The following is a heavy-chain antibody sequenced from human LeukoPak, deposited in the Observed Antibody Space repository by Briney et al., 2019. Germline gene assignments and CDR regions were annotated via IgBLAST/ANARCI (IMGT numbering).Heavy chain of an antibody. CDR1: GGSISSYY. CDR3: ARIAYDALDSYYYGMDV. Sequence: SETLSLTCTVSGGSISSYYWIWIRQHPGKGLEWSGYITYSGNTYYYPALNSRVTVSLDTSKTQFSLKLSSVTAADTAVYYCARIAYDALDSYYYGMDVWGQGTTVTVSS. D-gene: IGHD3-3*01. V-gene: IGHV4-59*06. CDR2: ITYSGNT. J-gene: IGHJ6*02.